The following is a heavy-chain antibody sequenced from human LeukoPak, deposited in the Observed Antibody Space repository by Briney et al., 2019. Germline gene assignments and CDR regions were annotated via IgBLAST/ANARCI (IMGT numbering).Heavy chain of an antibody. D-gene: IGHD1-1*01. J-gene: IGHJ6*03. V-gene: IGHV3-23*01. CDR2: TSGSGGST. CDR1: GFTFGSYA. Sequence: GGSLRLSCVASGFTFGSYAMSWVRQAPAKGLEWVSWTSGSGGSTYYADSVKGRFTISRDNSKSTMYLQMNSLRAEDTAVYYCATALLRASTYMDVWGKGTTVTVSS. CDR3: ATALLRASTYMDV.